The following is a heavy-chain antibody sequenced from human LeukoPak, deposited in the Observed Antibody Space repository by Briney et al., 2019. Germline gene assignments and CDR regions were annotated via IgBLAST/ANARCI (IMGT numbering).Heavy chain of an antibody. Sequence: PGGSLRLSCAASGFTFSSYAMSWVPQAPGKGLEWVSVISGNGGSTYYADSVKGRFTISRENLKNTLYVQMNSLRGEDAAVYYCAKANSGWYFDPFDYWGQGTLVTVSS. CDR1: GFTFSSYA. CDR3: AKANSGWYFDPFDY. V-gene: IGHV3-23*01. J-gene: IGHJ4*02. D-gene: IGHD6-19*01. CDR2: ISGNGGST.